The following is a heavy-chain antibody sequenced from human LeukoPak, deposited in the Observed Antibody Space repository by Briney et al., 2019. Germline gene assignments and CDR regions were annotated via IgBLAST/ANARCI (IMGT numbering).Heavy chain of an antibody. CDR3: ARDDLGGSPNWFDP. CDR2: IYYSGST. Sequence: SETLSLTCTVSGGSISSSSYYWGWIRQPPGKGLEWIGSIYYSGSTYYNPSLKSRVTISVDTSKNQFSLKLSSVTAADTAVYYCARDDLGGSPNWFDPWGQGTLVTVSS. J-gene: IGHJ5*02. D-gene: IGHD1-26*01. CDR1: GGSISSSSYY. V-gene: IGHV4-39*07.